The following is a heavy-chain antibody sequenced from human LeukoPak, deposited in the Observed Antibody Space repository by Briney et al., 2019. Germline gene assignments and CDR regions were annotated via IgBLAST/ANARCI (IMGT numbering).Heavy chain of an antibody. CDR3: AEVLGADYYDSSGYYY. Sequence: GGTLRLSCAASGFTFSSYGMSWVRQAPGKGLEWVSAISGSGGSTYYADSVKGRFTISRDNSKNTLYLQMNSLRAEDTAVYYCAEVLGADYYDSSGYYYWGQGTLVTVSS. V-gene: IGHV3-23*01. CDR2: ISGSGGST. CDR1: GFTFSSYG. J-gene: IGHJ4*02. D-gene: IGHD3-22*01.